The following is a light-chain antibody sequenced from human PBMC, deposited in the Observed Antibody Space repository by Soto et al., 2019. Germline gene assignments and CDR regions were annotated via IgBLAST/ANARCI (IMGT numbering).Light chain of an antibody. CDR1: QSVSSSY. CDR2: GAS. V-gene: IGKV3-20*01. CDR3: QQYGSSGT. Sequence: EIVWAQSPATLSSLPGDRVTLSCRASQSVSSSYLAWYQQKPGQAPRLLIYGASNRATGIPDRFSGSGSGTDFTLTISRLEPEDFAVYYCQQYGSSGTFGQGTKVDIK. J-gene: IGKJ1*01.